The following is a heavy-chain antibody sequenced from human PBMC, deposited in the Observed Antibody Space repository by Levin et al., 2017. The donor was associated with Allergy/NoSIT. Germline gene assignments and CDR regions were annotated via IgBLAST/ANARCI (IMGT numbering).Heavy chain of an antibody. CDR2: ISYDGSNK. Sequence: GGSLRLSCAASGFTFSSYAMHWVRQAPGKGLEWVAVISYDGSNKYYADSVKGRFTISRDNSKNTLYLQMNSLRAEDTAVYYCARALVGATTLFDYWGQGTLVTVSS. CDR3: ARALVGATTLFDY. V-gene: IGHV3-30-3*01. CDR1: GFTFSSYA. D-gene: IGHD1-26*01. J-gene: IGHJ4*02.